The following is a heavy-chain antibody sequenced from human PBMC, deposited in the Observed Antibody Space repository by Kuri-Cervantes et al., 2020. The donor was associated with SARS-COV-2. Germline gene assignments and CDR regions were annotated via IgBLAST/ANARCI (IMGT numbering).Heavy chain of an antibody. V-gene: IGHV1-8*02. J-gene: IGHJ6*02. CDR3: ARAQGLAYSSSWYYYYGMDV. Sequence: ASVKVSCKASGGTFSSYAISWVRQAPGQGLEWMGWMNPNSGNTGYAQKFQGRVTMTRNTSISTAYMELSSLRSEDTAVYYCARAQGLAYSSSWYYYYGMDVWGQGTTVTVSS. D-gene: IGHD6-13*01. CDR2: MNPNSGNT. CDR1: GGTFSSYA.